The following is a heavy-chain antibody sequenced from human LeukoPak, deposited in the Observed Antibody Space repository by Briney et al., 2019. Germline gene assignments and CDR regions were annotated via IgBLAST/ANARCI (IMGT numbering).Heavy chain of an antibody. CDR3: ASVSGPRDGITIFGVVIENFYYGMDV. Sequence: GGSLRLSCAASGFAFSSYSMNWVRQAPGKGLEWVSYISSSSSTIYYADSVKGRFTISRDNAKNSLYLQMNSLRAEDTAVYYCASVSGPRDGITIFGVVIENFYYGMDVWGQGTTVTVSS. J-gene: IGHJ6*02. CDR2: ISSSSSTI. V-gene: IGHV3-48*04. CDR1: GFAFSSYS. D-gene: IGHD3-3*01.